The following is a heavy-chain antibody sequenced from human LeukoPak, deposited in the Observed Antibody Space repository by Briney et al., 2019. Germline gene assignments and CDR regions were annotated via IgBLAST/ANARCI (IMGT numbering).Heavy chain of an antibody. CDR2: IYYSGST. D-gene: IGHD2-15*01. V-gene: IGHV4-61*08. Sequence: SETLSLTCTVSGGSISSGGYYWSWIRQHPGKGLEWIGYIYYSGSTNYNPSLKSRVTISVDTSKNQFSLKLSSVTAADTAVYYCARVFSSHVDYWGQGTLVTVSS. CDR3: ARVFSSHVDY. CDR1: GGSISSGGYY. J-gene: IGHJ4*02.